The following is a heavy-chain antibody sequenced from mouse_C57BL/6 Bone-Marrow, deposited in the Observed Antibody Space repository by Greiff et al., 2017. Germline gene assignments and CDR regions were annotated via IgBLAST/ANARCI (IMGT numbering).Heavy chain of an antibody. Sequence: QVQLLQSGAELARPGASVKLSCKASGYTFTSYGLSWVKQRTGQGLEWIGEIYPRSGNTYYNEKFKGKATLTADKSSSTAYMELRSLTSEDSAVYFCARDGIRQRCAYWGQGTLVTVSA. D-gene: IGHD3-2*01. CDR3: ARDGIRQRCAY. V-gene: IGHV1-81*01. J-gene: IGHJ3*01. CDR1: GYTFTSYG. CDR2: IYPRSGNT.